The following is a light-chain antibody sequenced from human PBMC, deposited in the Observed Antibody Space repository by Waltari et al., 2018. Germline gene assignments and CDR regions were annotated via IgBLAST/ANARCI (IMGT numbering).Light chain of an antibody. Sequence: QTVVTQEPSLSVSPGGTVTLTCALSSGSFSTTSYASWYQQTPGRAPRPLVYKTNTLASVVPDRFSGSILGNKVALTITGAQAEDESDYYCLVYMGSGIWVFGGGTKLTVL. CDR3: LVYMGSGIWV. J-gene: IGLJ3*02. V-gene: IGLV8-61*01. CDR2: KTN. CDR1: SGSFSTTSY.